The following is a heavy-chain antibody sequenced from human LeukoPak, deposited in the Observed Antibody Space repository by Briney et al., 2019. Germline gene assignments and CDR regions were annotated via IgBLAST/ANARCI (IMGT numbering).Heavy chain of an antibody. Sequence: GASVKVSCKASGGTFSSYAISWVRQAPGQGLEWMGGIIPIFGTANYAQKFQGRVTITTDESTSTAYMELSSLRSEDTAVYYCARVLGRAGGYDIWDQGTLVTVSS. CDR3: ARVLGRAGGYDI. CDR2: IIPIFGTA. V-gene: IGHV1-69*05. J-gene: IGHJ4*02. D-gene: IGHD3-9*01. CDR1: GGTFSSYA.